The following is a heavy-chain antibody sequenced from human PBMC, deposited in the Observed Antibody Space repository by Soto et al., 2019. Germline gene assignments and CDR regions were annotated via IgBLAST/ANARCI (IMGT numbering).Heavy chain of an antibody. CDR1: GGSISSGDYY. D-gene: IGHD3-22*01. V-gene: IGHV4-30-4*01. J-gene: IGHJ4*02. CDR2: IYYSGST. Sequence: KPSETLSLTCTVSGGSISSGDYYWSWIRQPPGKGLEWIGYIYYSGSTYYNPSLKSRVTISVDTSKNQFSLKLSSVTAADTAVYYCARSAASPYYYDSTAPPAFGYWGQGTLVTVSS. CDR3: ARSAASPYYYDSTAPPAFGY.